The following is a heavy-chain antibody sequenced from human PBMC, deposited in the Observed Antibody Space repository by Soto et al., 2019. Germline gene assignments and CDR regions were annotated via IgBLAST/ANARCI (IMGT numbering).Heavy chain of an antibody. CDR1: GFTFSSYA. Sequence: QVQLVESGGGVVQPGRSLRLSCAASGFTFSSYAMHWVRQVPGKGLEWVAVISYDGSNKYYADSVKGRFTISRDNSKNTLYLQMNSLRAEDTAVYYCARPLWRDDYNWGYFYLWGRVTLVTVSS. D-gene: IGHD4-4*01. J-gene: IGHJ2*01. CDR3: ARPLWRDDYNWGYFYL. CDR2: ISYDGSNK. V-gene: IGHV3-30-3*01.